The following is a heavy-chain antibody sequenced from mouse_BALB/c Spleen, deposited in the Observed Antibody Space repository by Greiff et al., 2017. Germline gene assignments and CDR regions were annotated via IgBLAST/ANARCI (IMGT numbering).Heavy chain of an antibody. CDR3: TRGGATYYFDY. CDR2: IYPSDSYT. CDR1: GYTFTSYW. Sequence: VQLQQSGAELVRPGASVKLSCKASGYTFTSYWINWVKQRPGQGLEWIGNIYPSDSYTNYNQKFKDKATLTVDKSSSTAYMQLSSPTSEDSAVYYCTRGGATYYFDYWGQGTTLTVSS. J-gene: IGHJ2*01. D-gene: IGHD3-1*01. V-gene: IGHV1-69*02.